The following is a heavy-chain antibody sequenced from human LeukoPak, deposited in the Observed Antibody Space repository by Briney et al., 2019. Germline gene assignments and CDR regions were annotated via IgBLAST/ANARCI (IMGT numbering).Heavy chain of an antibody. CDR1: GFTFRTYW. CDR3: ATDLYY. V-gene: IGHV3-7*04. J-gene: IGHJ4*02. D-gene: IGHD2-15*01. CDR2: TNQDGSEK. Sequence: GGSLRLSCAASGFTFRTYWMSWVRQVLGKGLEWVANTNQDGSEKNYVDSVKGRFTISRDNIKNSLYLQMNSLRAEDTAVYYCATDLYYWGQGTLVTVSS.